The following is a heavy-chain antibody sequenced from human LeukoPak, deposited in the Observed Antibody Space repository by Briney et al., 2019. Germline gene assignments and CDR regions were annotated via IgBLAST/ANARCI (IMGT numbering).Heavy chain of an antibody. V-gene: IGHV1-18*01. Sequence: ASVTVSCKASGYTFTSYGISWVRQAPGQGLEWMGWISAYNGNTNYAQRLQGRVTMTTDTSTSTAYMELKSLRSDDTAVYYCARDKDYSGYDELDYWGQGTLVTVSS. CDR1: GYTFTSYG. CDR2: ISAYNGNT. CDR3: ARDKDYSGYDELDY. J-gene: IGHJ4*02. D-gene: IGHD5-12*01.